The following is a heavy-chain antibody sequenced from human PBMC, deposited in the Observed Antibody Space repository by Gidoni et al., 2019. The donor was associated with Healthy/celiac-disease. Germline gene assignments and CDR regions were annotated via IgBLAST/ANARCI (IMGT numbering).Heavy chain of an antibody. CDR2: ISGSGGST. Sequence: EVQMLEYGGGLVQPGGSLRLYCAASGFTFSSYAMSWVRQAAGKGLEWVSAISGSGGSTYYADSVKGRFTIARDNSKNTLYLQMNSLRAEDTAVYYCAKAMIVVVTTGRSFDYWGQGTLVTVSS. CDR1: GFTFSSYA. CDR3: AKAMIVVVTTGRSFDY. D-gene: IGHD3-22*01. V-gene: IGHV3-23*01. J-gene: IGHJ4*02.